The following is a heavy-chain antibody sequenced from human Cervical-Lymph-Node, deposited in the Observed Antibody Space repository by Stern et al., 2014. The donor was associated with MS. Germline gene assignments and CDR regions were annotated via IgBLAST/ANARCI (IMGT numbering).Heavy chain of an antibody. D-gene: IGHD6-13*01. CDR3: ARGAAGDGLDV. CDR2: MSPNSGYT. CDR1: GYTFTSYD. Sequence: VQLVESGAEVKKPGASVKVSCKASGYTFTSYDINWVRQATGQGLQWMGWMSPNSGYTVYAQKFHGRVTMTRDTSRSTAYMELTGRRSEDTATYYCARGAAGDGLDVWGPGTTVTVTS. V-gene: IGHV1-8*02. J-gene: IGHJ6*02.